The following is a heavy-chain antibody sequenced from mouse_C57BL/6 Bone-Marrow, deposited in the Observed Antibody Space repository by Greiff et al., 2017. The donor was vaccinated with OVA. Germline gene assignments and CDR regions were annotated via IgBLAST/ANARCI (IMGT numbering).Heavy chain of an antibody. D-gene: IGHD2-12*01. V-gene: IGHV5-17*01. CDR2: ISSGSSTI. J-gene: IGHJ3*01. CDR1: GFTFSDYG. CDR3: ARGALRRWFAY. Sequence: EVKLMESGGGLVKPGGSLKLSCAASGFTFSDYGMHWVRQAPEKGLEWVAYISSGSSTIYYADTVKGRFTISRDNAKNTLFLQMTSLRSEDTAMYYCARGALRRWFAYWGQGTLVTVSA.